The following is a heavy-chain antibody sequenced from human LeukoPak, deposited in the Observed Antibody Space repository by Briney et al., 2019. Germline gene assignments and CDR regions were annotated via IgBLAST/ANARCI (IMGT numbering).Heavy chain of an antibody. CDR3: SRTKMSPYAYFGMDV. CDR2: ISGSGSTI. CDR1: GFSFSDYA. D-gene: IGHD2-8*01. Sequence: PGGTLRLSCTASGFSFSDYAMNWVRQAPGKGLEWVAFISGSGSTIYYADSVRGQFTLSRDSAKTSLFLQMNSLRAEDTAVYYCSRTKMSPYAYFGMDVWGRGTTVTVSS. J-gene: IGHJ6*02. V-gene: IGHV3-48*03.